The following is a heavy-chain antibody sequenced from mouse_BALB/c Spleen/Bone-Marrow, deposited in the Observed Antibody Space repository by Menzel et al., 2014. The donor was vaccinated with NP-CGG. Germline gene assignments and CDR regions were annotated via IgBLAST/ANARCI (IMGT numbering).Heavy chain of an antibody. CDR1: GFSLTGYG. CDR2: IWGDGST. D-gene: IGHD2-4*01. J-gene: IGHJ4*01. CDR3: ARPTMITYYAMDY. Sequence: VQLQQSGPGLVAPSQSLSITCTVSGFSLTGYGVNWVRQPPVKGLEWLGMIWGDGSTNYNSALKSRLSISKDNSKSQVFLKMNSLQTDDTANYYCARPTMITYYAMDYWGQGTSVTVSS. V-gene: IGHV2-6-7*01.